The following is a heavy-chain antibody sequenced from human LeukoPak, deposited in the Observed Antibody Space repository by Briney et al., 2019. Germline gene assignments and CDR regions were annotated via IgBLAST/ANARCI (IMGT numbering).Heavy chain of an antibody. D-gene: IGHD3-22*01. V-gene: IGHV4-39*01. CDR3: ARWYYYDRSGYPPSYFDN. CDR1: GGSISSSSYY. Sequence: SETLSLTCTVSGGSISSSSYYWGWIRQPPGKGLEWIGCNYYSGTTYYNLSLKSRVTISVDTSKNQFSLKLRSVTAADTAVYYCARWYYYDRSGYPPSYFDNWGQGTLVTVSS. CDR2: NYYSGTT. J-gene: IGHJ4*02.